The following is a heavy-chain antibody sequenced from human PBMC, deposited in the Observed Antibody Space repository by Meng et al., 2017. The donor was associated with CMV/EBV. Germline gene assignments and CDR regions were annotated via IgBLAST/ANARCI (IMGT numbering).Heavy chain of an antibody. J-gene: IGHJ6*02. CDR1: GYTFTSYD. V-gene: IGHV1-8*03. CDR3: ARRRQQLVRSYYYYGMDV. CDR2: MNPNSGNT. D-gene: IGHD6-13*01. Sequence: ASVKVSCKASGYTFTSYDINWVRQATGQGLEWMGWMNPNSGNTGYAQKFQGRVTITRNTSISTAYMELSSLRSEDTAVYYCARRRQQLVRSYYYYGMDVWGQGTTVTVSS.